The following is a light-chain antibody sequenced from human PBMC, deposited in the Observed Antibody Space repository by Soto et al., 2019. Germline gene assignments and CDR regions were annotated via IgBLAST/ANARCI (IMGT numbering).Light chain of an antibody. J-gene: IGKJ1*01. CDR2: GAS. V-gene: IGKV3-15*01. CDR1: ERVSTN. Sequence: VVMTQSPATLSVSAGERATLSCRASERVSTNLAWYQQRPGQAPRLLIYGASNRATGIPGRFSGSGSGTEFTLTISSLQSEDVAVSYCQQYHHWWTFGQGTKVEIK. CDR3: QQYHHWWT.